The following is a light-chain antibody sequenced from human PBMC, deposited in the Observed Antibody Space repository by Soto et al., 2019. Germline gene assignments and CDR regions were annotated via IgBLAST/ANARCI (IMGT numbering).Light chain of an antibody. V-gene: IGKV1-39*01. J-gene: IGKJ1*01. CDR2: AAS. CDR1: EAISSF. Sequence: DIQMTQSPPPRSASVGDRVTIISRAGEAISSFVNWYQHTPGRAPKLLIFAASILQSGVPSRFSAGGSGTDFTLTISSLQPEDFATYYCQQSYTPPWTFGQGTKVEIK. CDR3: QQSYTPPWT.